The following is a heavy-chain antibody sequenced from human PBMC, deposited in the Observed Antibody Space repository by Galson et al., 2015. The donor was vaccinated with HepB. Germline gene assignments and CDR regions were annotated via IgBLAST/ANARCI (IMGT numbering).Heavy chain of an antibody. D-gene: IGHD5/OR15-5a*01. CDR1: GFTFSNYA. V-gene: IGHV3-48*03. J-gene: IGHJ4*02. CDR2: ISSSGTMI. CDR3: ARDASVYESNPYYFDF. Sequence: SLRLSCAASGFTFSNYAMHWVRQAPGKGLEWVSYISSSGTMIYYADSVKGRFTVSRDTAKNSQLLQMNTLRAEDTAVYYCARDASVYESNPYYFDFWGQGALVTVSS.